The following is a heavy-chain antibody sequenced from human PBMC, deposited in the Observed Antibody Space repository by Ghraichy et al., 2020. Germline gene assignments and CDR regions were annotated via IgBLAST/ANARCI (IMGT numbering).Heavy chain of an antibody. J-gene: IGHJ3*02. V-gene: IGHV6-1*01. CDR3: ARDNSGSFAAFDI. CDR1: GDSVSSNNAA. D-gene: IGHD6-19*01. Sequence: SQTLSLTCAISGDSVSSNNAAWNWIRQSLSRGLEWMGRTYYTSKPKSKWNYDYAISLKSRLTVNPDTSKNQFSLQLNSVTPEDTAIYYCARDNSGSFAAFDIWGQGTVVSVSS. CDR2: TYYTSKPKSKWNY.